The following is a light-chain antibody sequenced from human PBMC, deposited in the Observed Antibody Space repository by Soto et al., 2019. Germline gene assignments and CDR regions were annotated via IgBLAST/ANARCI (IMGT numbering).Light chain of an antibody. CDR3: QQYNTYST. J-gene: IGKJ5*01. CDR2: DAS. V-gene: IGKV1-5*01. CDR1: QSISRW. Sequence: DIQMTQSPSTLSSSVGDRVTIPCRASQSISRWLAWYQQKPGKAPQALIYDASSLKSGVPSRFSGNGSGTEFTLTISSLQPDDFATYYCQQYNTYSTFGQGTRLEIK.